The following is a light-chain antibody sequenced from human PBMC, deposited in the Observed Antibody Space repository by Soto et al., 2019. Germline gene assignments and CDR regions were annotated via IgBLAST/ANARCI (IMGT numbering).Light chain of an antibody. Sequence: EIVLTQSPGTLSLSPGERATLYCRASQSVGSNYLAWYHQKPGQXPRVLIYGASSRATGIPDRFSGSGSGADLTITISRLEPEDFAVYYCQQYTTSPFTFGPGTKVDIK. V-gene: IGKV3-20*01. CDR1: QSVGSNY. CDR3: QQYTTSPFT. J-gene: IGKJ3*01. CDR2: GAS.